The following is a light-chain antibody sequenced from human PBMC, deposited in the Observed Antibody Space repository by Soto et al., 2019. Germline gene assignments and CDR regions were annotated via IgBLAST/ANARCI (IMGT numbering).Light chain of an antibody. CDR2: DVS. CDR1: SSDVGGYNY. CDR3: SSYTGSSTV. V-gene: IGLV2-14*01. Sequence: QSVLTQPASVSGSPGQSITISCTGTSSDVGGYNYVSWYQQHPGKAPKLMIFDVSIRPSGVSNRFSGSKSGNTASLTISGLQAEDEADYYCSSYTGSSTVFGTGTKLTVL. J-gene: IGLJ1*01.